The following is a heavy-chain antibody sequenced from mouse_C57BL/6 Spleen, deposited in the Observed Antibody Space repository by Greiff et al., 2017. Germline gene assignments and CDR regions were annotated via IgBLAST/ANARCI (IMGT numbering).Heavy chain of an antibody. CDR2: ISSGSSTI. CDR3: AREDYGYAMDY. D-gene: IGHD1-1*01. Sequence: EVKVVESGGGLVKPGGSLKLSCAASGFTFSDYGMHWVRQAPEKGLEWVAYISSGSSTIYYADTVKGRVTISRDNAKNTLFLQMTSLRSEDTAMYYCAREDYGYAMDYWGQGTSVTVSS. V-gene: IGHV5-17*01. J-gene: IGHJ4*01. CDR1: GFTFSDYG.